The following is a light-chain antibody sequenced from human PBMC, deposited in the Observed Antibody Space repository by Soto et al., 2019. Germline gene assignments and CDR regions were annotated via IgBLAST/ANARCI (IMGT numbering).Light chain of an antibody. CDR3: QQYNSYSEYS. J-gene: IGKJ2*03. CDR2: KAS. Sequence: DIPMAQSPATLSASVGGRVTITCRASQSINSWLAWYQQKPGEAPKTLIYKASSLESGVPSRFSGSGSGTEFTLTISCLQPDDFATYYCQQYNSYSEYSFGQGTKVEIK. V-gene: IGKV1-5*03. CDR1: QSINSW.